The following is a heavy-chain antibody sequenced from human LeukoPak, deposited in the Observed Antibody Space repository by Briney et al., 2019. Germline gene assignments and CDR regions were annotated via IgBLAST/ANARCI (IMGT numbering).Heavy chain of an antibody. CDR3: TRLGDYTTSPGGY. J-gene: IGHJ4*02. CDR2: IRTKANNYAT. D-gene: IGHD2-2*02. CDR1: GFTLSGSA. Sequence: GGSLKLSCAASGFTLSGSAVHWVRQASGKGLEWVGRIRTKANNYATAYAASVKGRFTISRDDSKNTAYLQMNSLKSEDTAVYYCTRLGDYTTSPGGYWGQGALVTVSS. V-gene: IGHV3-73*01.